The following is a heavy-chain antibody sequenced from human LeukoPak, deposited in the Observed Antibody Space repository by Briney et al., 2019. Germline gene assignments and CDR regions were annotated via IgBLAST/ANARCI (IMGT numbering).Heavy chain of an antibody. D-gene: IGHD4-23*01. CDR1: GGSISSYY. Sequence: PSETLSLTCTVSGGSISSYYWSWIRQPPGKGLGWIGYIYYSGSTNYNPSLKSRVTISVDTSKNQFSLKLSSVTAADTAVYYCARRRGRNTHPLGYFDYWGQGTLVTVSS. V-gene: IGHV4-59*08. J-gene: IGHJ4*02. CDR2: IYYSGST. CDR3: ARRRGRNTHPLGYFDY.